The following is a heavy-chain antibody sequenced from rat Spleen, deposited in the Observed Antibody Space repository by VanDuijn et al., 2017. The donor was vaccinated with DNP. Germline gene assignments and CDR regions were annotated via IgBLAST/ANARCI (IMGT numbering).Heavy chain of an antibody. CDR3: ARWVRYFDY. D-gene: IGHD1-1*01. V-gene: IGHV3-3*01. Sequence: EVQLQESGPGLVKPSQSLSLTCSVTGYSISSTNRWNWIRKFPGNKLEWMGYINSAGSTIYNPSLTSRISISRDTSKNQFFLHLNSVTTEDTATYYCARWVRYFDYWGQGVMVTVSS. J-gene: IGHJ2*01. CDR1: GYSISSTNR. CDR2: INSAGST.